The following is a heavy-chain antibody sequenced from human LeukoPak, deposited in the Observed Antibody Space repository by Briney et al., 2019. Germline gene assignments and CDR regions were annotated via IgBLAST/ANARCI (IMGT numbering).Heavy chain of an antibody. D-gene: IGHD6-13*01. V-gene: IGHV3-66*01. Sequence: GGSLRLSCAASGFTVSSNYMSWVPQAPGKGLEWVSVIYSGGSTNYADSVKGRFTISRDNSKNTLYLQMNSLRAEDTAVYYCATQSSWPYYYYGMDVWGQGTTVTVSS. CDR3: ATQSSWPYYYYGMDV. CDR1: GFTVSSNY. J-gene: IGHJ6*02. CDR2: IYSGGST.